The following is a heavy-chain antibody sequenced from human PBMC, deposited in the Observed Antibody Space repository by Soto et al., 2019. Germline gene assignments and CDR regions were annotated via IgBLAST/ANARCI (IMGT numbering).Heavy chain of an antibody. CDR1: GGSISSGGSY. Sequence: QVQLQESGPGLVKPSQTLSLICTVSGGSISSGGSYWSWLRQHPGRGLEWIGFMYYSGSIYYNPSLKRRVTISIDTSKNQFALTLTSVTAADTAVYYCACGLSGALNWLDPWGQGTLVTVSS. J-gene: IGHJ5*02. CDR3: ACGLSGALNWLDP. D-gene: IGHD6-25*01. V-gene: IGHV4-31*03. CDR2: MYYSGSI.